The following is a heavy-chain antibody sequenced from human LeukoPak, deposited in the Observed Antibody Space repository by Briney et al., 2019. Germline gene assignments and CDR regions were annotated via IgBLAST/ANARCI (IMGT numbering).Heavy chain of an antibody. CDR2: ISYDGSNK. CDR1: GFTFSSYS. D-gene: IGHD6-19*01. V-gene: IGHV3-30*18. Sequence: GGSLRLSCAASGFTFSSYSMNWVRQAPGKGLEWVAVISYDGSNKYYADSVKGRFTISRDNSKNTLYLQMNSLRAEDTAVYYCAKDSWRAVAGTGLSGYWGQGTLVTVSS. J-gene: IGHJ4*02. CDR3: AKDSWRAVAGTGLSGY.